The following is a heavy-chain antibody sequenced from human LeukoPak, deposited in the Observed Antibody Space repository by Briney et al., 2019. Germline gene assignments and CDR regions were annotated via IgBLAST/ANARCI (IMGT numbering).Heavy chain of an antibody. CDR2: IYTSGST. CDR1: GGSISSGSYY. D-gene: IGHD5-18*01. Sequence: PSETLSLTCAVSGGSISSGSYYWSWIRQPAGKGLEWIGRIYTSGSTNYNPSLKSRVTMSVDTSKNQFSLKLSSVTAADTAVYYCARGSKSGYSYTRDYYMDVWGKGTTVTVSS. CDR3: ARGSKSGYSYTRDYYMDV. J-gene: IGHJ6*03. V-gene: IGHV4-61*02.